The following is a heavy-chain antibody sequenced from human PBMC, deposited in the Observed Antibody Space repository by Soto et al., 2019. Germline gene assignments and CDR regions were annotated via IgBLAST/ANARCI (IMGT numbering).Heavy chain of an antibody. Sequence: GASVKVSCKTSGYTFSNYAISWVRQAPGQGLEWMGWVSPYNGNANYTEKFQGRVTLTRDTAASTAYMELNSLRSDDTAVYYCARDPIWTYTWNYARLNYLDPWGQGTLVTVSS. V-gene: IGHV1-18*04. CDR1: GYTFSNYA. CDR3: ARDPIWTYTWNYARLNYLDP. J-gene: IGHJ5*02. CDR2: VSPYNGNA. D-gene: IGHD1-7*01.